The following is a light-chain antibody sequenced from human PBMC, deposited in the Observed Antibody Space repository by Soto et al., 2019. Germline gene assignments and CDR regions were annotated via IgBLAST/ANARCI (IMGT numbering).Light chain of an antibody. CDR1: SSDVGGYNY. J-gene: IGLJ1*01. Sequence: QSALTQPPSASGSPGQSVTISCTGTSSDVGGYNYVSWYQQHPGKVPKLMVYEVNKRPSGVTDRFSGSKSGNMASLTVSGLQAEDEADYYCTSYAGGNNVFGTGTKLTVL. CDR3: TSYAGGNNV. CDR2: EVN. V-gene: IGLV2-8*01.